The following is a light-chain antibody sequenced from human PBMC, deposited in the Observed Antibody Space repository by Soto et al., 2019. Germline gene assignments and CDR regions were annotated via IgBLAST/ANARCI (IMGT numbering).Light chain of an antibody. Sequence: QSVLTQPPSASGTPGQRVTISCSGSSSNIGSNTVTWYQQLPGTAPKLLIYSNNQRPSGVPDRFSGSKSGTSASLAISGLQSEDEADYYCAAWDDSLNGPVFGGGTKLIVL. CDR3: AAWDDSLNGPV. V-gene: IGLV1-44*01. CDR1: SSNIGSNT. CDR2: SNN. J-gene: IGLJ2*01.